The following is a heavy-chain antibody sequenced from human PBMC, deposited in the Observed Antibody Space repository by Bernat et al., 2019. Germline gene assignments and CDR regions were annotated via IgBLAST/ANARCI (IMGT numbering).Heavy chain of an antibody. V-gene: IGHV4-34*01. CDR2: INHNGET. CDR1: GWSFSDVY. CDR3: ARGKRWGSSFDP. J-gene: IGHJ5*02. D-gene: IGHD3-16*01. Sequence: QVQLRQWGAGLLKPSETLSLTCGVFGWSFSDVYWSWILHPPGKGLEWLGEINHNGETYYNPSLETRVTISVDTSKSQFSLSLTSVTAADTAVYYCARGKRWGSSFDPWGQGTLVTISS.